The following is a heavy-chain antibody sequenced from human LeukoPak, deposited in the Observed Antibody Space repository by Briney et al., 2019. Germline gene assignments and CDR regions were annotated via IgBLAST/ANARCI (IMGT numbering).Heavy chain of an antibody. CDR1: GGSISSHY. D-gene: IGHD2-2*01. CDR2: IYYSGST. J-gene: IGHJ4*02. CDR3: ARGRTGAAALDF. V-gene: IGHV4-59*11. Sequence: PSETLSLTCTVSGGSISSHYWSWIRQPPGKGREWIGYIYYSGSTNYNPSLKSRVTISVDTSKNQFSLKLTSVSAADTAVYHCARGRTGAAALDFWGPGTLVTVSS.